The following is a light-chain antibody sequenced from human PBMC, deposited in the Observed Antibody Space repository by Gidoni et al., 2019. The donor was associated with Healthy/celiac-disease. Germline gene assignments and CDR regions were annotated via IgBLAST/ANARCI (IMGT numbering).Light chain of an antibody. CDR3: QQDYNLPGS. CDR1: QSVSSSY. Sequence: EIVMTQSPATLSLSPGERATLSCRASQSVSSSYLSWYQQKPGQPPRLLIDGATTRATGIPARFSGSGSGTDFTITISSLQPEDVAVYYCQQDYNLPGSFGQGTKLEIK. CDR2: GAT. V-gene: IGKV3D-7*01. J-gene: IGKJ2*03.